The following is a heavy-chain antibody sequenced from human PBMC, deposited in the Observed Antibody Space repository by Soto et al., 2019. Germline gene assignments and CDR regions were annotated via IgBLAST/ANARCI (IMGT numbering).Heavy chain of an antibody. Sequence: GESLKISCKGSGYSFTSYWIGWVRQMPGKGLEWMGIIYPGDSDTRYSPSFQGQVTISADKSISTAYLQWSSLEASDTAMYYCARAITGTLNPRHFDYWAQGTLVTVSS. J-gene: IGHJ4*02. CDR2: IYPGDSDT. CDR3: ARAITGTLNPRHFDY. D-gene: IGHD1-20*01. V-gene: IGHV5-51*01. CDR1: GYSFTSYW.